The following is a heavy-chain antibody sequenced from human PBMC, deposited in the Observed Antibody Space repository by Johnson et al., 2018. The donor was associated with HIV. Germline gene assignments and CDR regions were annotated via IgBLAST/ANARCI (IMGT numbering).Heavy chain of an antibody. Sequence: VQLVESGGGVVQPGRSLRLSCAASGFTFSSYAMHWVRQAPGKGLEWVAVISYDGSNKYYADSVKGRFTISRDNSKNTLYLQMNSLRAEDTAVYYCARGGVWNDFDAFDIWGQGTIVTVSS. CDR3: ARGGVWNDFDAFDI. D-gene: IGHD1-1*01. CDR1: GFTFSSYA. V-gene: IGHV3-30-3*01. J-gene: IGHJ3*02. CDR2: ISYDGSNK.